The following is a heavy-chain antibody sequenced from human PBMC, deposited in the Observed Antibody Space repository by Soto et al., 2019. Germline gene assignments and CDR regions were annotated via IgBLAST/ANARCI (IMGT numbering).Heavy chain of an antibody. CDR1: GYSFTSYW. V-gene: IGHV5-51*01. J-gene: IGHJ3*02. Sequence: PGESLKISCKGSGYSFTSYWIGWVRQMPGKGLEWMGIIYPGDSDTRYSPSFQGQVTISADKSISTAYLQWSSLKASDTAMYYCAPPTMYSSRWLSAFDIWGKGTMVTVSS. D-gene: IGHD6-13*01. CDR3: APPTMYSSRWLSAFDI. CDR2: IYPGDSDT.